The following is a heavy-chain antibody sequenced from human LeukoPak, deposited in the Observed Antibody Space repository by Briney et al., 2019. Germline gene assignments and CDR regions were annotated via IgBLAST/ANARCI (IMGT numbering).Heavy chain of an antibody. Sequence: SETLSLTCTVSGGSISSGGYYWSWIRQHPGKGLGWIGEINHSGSTNYNPSLKSRVTISVDTSKNQFSLKLSSVTAADTAVYYCARGHMWYGGNSVYYYYGMDVWGQGTTVTVSS. J-gene: IGHJ6*02. CDR2: INHSGST. V-gene: IGHV4-61*08. D-gene: IGHD4-23*01. CDR1: GGSISSGGYY. CDR3: ARGHMWYGGNSVYYYYGMDV.